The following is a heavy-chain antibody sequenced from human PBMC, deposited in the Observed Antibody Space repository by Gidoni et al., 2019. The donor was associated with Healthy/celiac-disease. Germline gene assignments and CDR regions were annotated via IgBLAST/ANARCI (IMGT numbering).Heavy chain of an antibody. Sequence: STYYNPSLKSRVTISVDTSKNQFSLKLSSVTAADTAVYYCARAGVGATSRTSWFDPWGQGTLVTVSS. CDR2: ST. CDR3: ARAGVGATSRTSWFDP. V-gene: IGHV4-31*02. J-gene: IGHJ5*02. D-gene: IGHD1-26*01.